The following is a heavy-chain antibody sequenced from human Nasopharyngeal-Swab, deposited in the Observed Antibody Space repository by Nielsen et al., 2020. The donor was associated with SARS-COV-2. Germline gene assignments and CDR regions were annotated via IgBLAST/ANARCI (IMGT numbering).Heavy chain of an antibody. J-gene: IGHJ4*02. CDR2: IYWDDDK. V-gene: IGHV2-5*02. CDR1: GFSLSTSGVG. D-gene: IGHD3-9*01. CDR3: ARQGDYEILTGYGY. Sequence: SGPTQVKPTQTLTLTCTFSGFSLSTSGVGVGWIRQPPGKALEWLALIYWDDDKRYSPSLKSRLTITKDTSKNQVVLTMTNMDPVDTATYYCARQGDYEILTGYGYWGQGTLVTVSS.